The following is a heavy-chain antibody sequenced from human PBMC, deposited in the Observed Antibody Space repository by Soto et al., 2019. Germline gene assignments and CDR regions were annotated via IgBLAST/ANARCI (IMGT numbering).Heavy chain of an antibody. J-gene: IGHJ4*02. D-gene: IGHD6-19*01. Sequence: GGSLRLSCAASGFTFDDYAMHWVRQAPGKGLEWVSGISWNSGSIGYADSVKGRFTISRDNAKNSLYLQVNSLRAEDTALYYCAKDIGPEWLVQARFDYWGQGTLVTVSS. CDR2: ISWNSGSI. CDR1: GFTFDDYA. CDR3: AKDIGPEWLVQARFDY. V-gene: IGHV3-9*01.